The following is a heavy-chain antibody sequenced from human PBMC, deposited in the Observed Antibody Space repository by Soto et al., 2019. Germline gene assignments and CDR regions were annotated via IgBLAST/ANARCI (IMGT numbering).Heavy chain of an antibody. CDR2: INPNSGDT. CDR1: GYIFTGYY. V-gene: IGHV1-2*04. Sequence: ASVKVSCKASGYIFTGYYMHWVRQAPGQGLEWMGWINPNSGDTNYAQKFQGWVTMTRDTSISTGYMELSRLTFEDTAVYYCARDDSGFSGSHYIDYFNYWGQGALVTVSS. D-gene: IGHD1-26*01. CDR3: ARDDSGFSGSHYIDYFNY. J-gene: IGHJ4*02.